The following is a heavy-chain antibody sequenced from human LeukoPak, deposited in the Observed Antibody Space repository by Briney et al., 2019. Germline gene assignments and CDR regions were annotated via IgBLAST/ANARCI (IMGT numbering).Heavy chain of an antibody. CDR2: IYPGDSDT. CDR1: GYSFTSYW. Sequence: NHGEPLKISCKGSGYSFTSYWIGWVRQMPGKGLEWMGIIYPGDSDTRYSPSFQGQVTFSADKSIRTAYLQWSSLKASDTAMYYCASVKRYSSGWYPFDYWGQGTMVTVSS. J-gene: IGHJ4*02. D-gene: IGHD6-19*01. V-gene: IGHV5-51*01. CDR3: ASVKRYSSGWYPFDY.